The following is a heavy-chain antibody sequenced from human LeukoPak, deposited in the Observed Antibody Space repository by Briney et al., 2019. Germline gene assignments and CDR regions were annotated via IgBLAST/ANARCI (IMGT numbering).Heavy chain of an antibody. CDR3: ATRSTGFDY. CDR1: GGSISSSSYY. CDR2: IYYRGTT. Sequence: SVTLSLTCTVSGGSISSSSYYWGWIRRPPGKGLEWIGTIYYRGTTYYNPSLKSRVTLSVDTSKNQFSLNLSSVTAADTAVYYCATRSTGFDYWGQGTLVTVPS. V-gene: IGHV4-39*01. D-gene: IGHD2-2*01. J-gene: IGHJ4*02.